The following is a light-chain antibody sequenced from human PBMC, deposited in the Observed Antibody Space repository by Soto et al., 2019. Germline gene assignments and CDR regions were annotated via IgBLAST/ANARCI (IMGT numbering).Light chain of an antibody. CDR3: CSYAGSYSSSDV. Sequence: QSALTQPRSVSGSPGQSVTISCTGTSSDVGRYNYVTWYQQYLGKAPKLMVYDVNKRPSGVPDRFSGSKSGNTASLTISGLQAEDEADYYCCSYAGSYSSSDVFGSGTKVTVL. J-gene: IGLJ1*01. V-gene: IGLV2-11*01. CDR1: SSDVGRYNY. CDR2: DVN.